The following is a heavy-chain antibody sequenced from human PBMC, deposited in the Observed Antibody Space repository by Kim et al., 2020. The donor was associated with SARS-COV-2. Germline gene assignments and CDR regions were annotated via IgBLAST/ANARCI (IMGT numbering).Heavy chain of an antibody. CDR2: ISYDGSTE. J-gene: IGHJ4*02. V-gene: IGHV3-30-3*01. Sequence: GGSLRLSCAASGFTFTDYALHWVRQAPGKGLEWVAIISYDGSTENYADSVKGRFSISRDDPKNTLYLQMNSLRAEDTALYYCAREGKYCASGVCVYPLDYWGPGTLVTVSS. CDR3: AREGKYCASGVCVYPLDY. D-gene: IGHD2-8*01. CDR1: GFTFTDYA.